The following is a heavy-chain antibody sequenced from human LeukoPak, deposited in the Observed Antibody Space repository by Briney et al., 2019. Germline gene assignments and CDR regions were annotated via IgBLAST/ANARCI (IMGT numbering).Heavy chain of an antibody. D-gene: IGHD1-14*01. J-gene: IGHJ4*02. CDR3: ASLHNHRPPIGYYFDY. Sequence: SVKVSCKASGGTFSSYAISWVRQAPGQGLEWMGGIIPIFGTANYAQKFQGRVTITTDESTSTAYMELSSLRSEDTAVYYCASLHNHRPPIGYYFDYWGQGTLVTVSS. CDR1: GGTFSSYA. CDR2: IIPIFGTA. V-gene: IGHV1-69*05.